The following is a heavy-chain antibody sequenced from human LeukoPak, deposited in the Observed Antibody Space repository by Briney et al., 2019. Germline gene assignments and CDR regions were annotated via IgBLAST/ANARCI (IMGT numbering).Heavy chain of an antibody. J-gene: IGHJ3*02. CDR3: AFAAEANDAFDI. Sequence: GASVKVSCKASGGTFSSYAISWVRQAPGQGLEWMGGIIPIFGTANYAQKFQDRVTITTDESTSTAYMELSSLRSEDTAVYYCAFAAEANDAFDIWGQGTMVTVSS. CDR1: GGTFSSYA. V-gene: IGHV1-69*05. CDR2: IIPIFGTA. D-gene: IGHD6-25*01.